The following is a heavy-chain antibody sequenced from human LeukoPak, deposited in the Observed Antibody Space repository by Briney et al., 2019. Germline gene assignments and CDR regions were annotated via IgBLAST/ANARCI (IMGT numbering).Heavy chain of an antibody. CDR3: AKGPAGWWLDY. CDR2: ISGSGGST. D-gene: IGHD2-8*02. J-gene: IGHJ4*02. V-gene: IGHV3-23*01. CDR1: GFTFSSYA. Sequence: GGSLRLSCAASGFTFSSYAMSWVRQAPGKGLEWVSAISGSGGSTYYADSVKGRFTIPRDNSENTLYLQMNSLRAEDTAVCYCAKGPAGWWLDYWGQGTLVTVSS.